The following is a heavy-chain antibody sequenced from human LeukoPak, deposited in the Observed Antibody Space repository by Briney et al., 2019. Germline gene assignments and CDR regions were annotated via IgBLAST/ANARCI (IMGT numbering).Heavy chain of an antibody. J-gene: IGHJ5*02. Sequence: PSQTLSLTCAVSGGSISSGGYSWSWIRQPPGKGLEWIGYIYHSGSTYYNPSLKSRVTISVDRSKNQFSLKLSSVTAADTAVYYCARGLWFGELSRGYSWFDPWGQGTLVTVSS. CDR1: GGSISSGGYS. V-gene: IGHV4-30-2*01. D-gene: IGHD3-10*01. CDR3: ARGLWFGELSRGYSWFDP. CDR2: IYHSGST.